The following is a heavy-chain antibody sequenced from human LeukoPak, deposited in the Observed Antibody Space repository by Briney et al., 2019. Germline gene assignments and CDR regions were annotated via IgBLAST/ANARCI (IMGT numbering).Heavy chain of an antibody. Sequence: GGSLRLSCAASGFTFSSYAMHWVRQAPGKGLEWVAVISYDGSNKYYADSVKGRFTISRDNSKNTLYLQMNSLRAEDTAVYYCAREGDYATSPGYFDYWGQGTLVTVSS. V-gene: IGHV3-30-3*01. J-gene: IGHJ4*02. CDR2: ISYDGSNK. D-gene: IGHD3-16*01. CDR3: AREGDYATSPGYFDY. CDR1: GFTFSSYA.